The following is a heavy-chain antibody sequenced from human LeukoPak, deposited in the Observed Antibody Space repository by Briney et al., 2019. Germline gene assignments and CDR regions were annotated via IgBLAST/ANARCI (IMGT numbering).Heavy chain of an antibody. V-gene: IGHV3-21*01. D-gene: IGHD5-18*01. CDR1: GFTLKTYS. CDR2: ISSSSSYI. CDR3: ARGGGYSYGSFDY. Sequence: GGSLRLSCAASGFTLKTYSMNWVRQAPGKGLEWVSSISSSSSYIYYADSVKGRFTISRDNAKNSLYLQMNSLRAEDTAVYYCARGGGYSYGSFDYWGQGTLVTVSS. J-gene: IGHJ4*02.